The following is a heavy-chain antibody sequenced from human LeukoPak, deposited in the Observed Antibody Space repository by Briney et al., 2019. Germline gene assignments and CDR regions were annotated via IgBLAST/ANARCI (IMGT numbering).Heavy chain of an antibody. CDR1: GFMFSSNW. D-gene: IGHD5-24*01. V-gene: IGHV3-7*03. CDR2: IKEDGTET. Sequence: LGGSLRLSCAASGFMFSSNWMSWVRLAPRKGLEWVANIKEDGTETYYVDSVKGRFTISRDNAKNSLYLQMNSLRVEDTAVYYCAKEGRSLQTYWGQGTLVTVSS. J-gene: IGHJ4*02. CDR3: AKEGRSLQTY.